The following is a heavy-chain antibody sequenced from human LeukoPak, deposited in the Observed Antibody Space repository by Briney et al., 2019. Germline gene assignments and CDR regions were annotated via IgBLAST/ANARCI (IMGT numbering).Heavy chain of an antibody. CDR2: ISGSGGST. J-gene: IGHJ4*02. CDR3: AKVPYSNYVGHYFDY. V-gene: IGHV3-23*01. CDR1: GFTFSSYA. D-gene: IGHD4-4*01. Sequence: GGSLRLSCAASGFTFSSYAMSWVRQAPGKGLEWVSAISGSGGSTYYADSVKGRFTISRDNPKNTLYLQMNSLRAEDTAVYYCAKVPYSNYVGHYFDYWGQGTLVTVSS.